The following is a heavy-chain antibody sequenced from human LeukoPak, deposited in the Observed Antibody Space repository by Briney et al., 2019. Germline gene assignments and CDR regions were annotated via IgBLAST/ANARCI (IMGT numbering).Heavy chain of an antibody. Sequence: GGSLRLSCAASGFTFSSYGMHWVRQAPGKGLEWVAVIWYDGSNKYYADSVKGRFTISRDNSKNTLYLQMNSLRAEDTAVYYCASGYDILTGYLYYFDYWGQGTLVTVSS. J-gene: IGHJ4*02. CDR3: ASGYDILTGYLYYFDY. CDR2: IWYDGSNK. V-gene: IGHV3-33*01. CDR1: GFTFSSYG. D-gene: IGHD3-9*01.